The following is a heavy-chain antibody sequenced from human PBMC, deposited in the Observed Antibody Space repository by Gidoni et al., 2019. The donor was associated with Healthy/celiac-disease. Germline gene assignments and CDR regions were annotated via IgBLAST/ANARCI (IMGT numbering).Heavy chain of an antibody. CDR1: VYPFTRYG. CDR3: ARDLMEFRWELPVAFDY. Sequence: QFQLVQSVAEVKTPGASVKVSCKSSVYPFTRYGISWVRQAPGQGLESMGWISAYNGNTNDAQKLQGRVTMTTDTATSTADMELRSLRSDDTAVDYCARDLMEFRWELPVAFDYWCQGTLVTVSS. D-gene: IGHD1-26*01. CDR2: ISAYNGNT. V-gene: IGHV1-18*01. J-gene: IGHJ4*02.